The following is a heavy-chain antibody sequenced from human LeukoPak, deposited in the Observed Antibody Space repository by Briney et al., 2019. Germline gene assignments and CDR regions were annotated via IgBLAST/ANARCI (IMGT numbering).Heavy chain of an antibody. CDR2: IIPIFGTA. J-gene: IGHJ4*02. V-gene: IGHV1-69*13. Sequence: SVKVSCKASGGTFSSYAISWVRQAPGQGLEWMGGIIPIFGTANYAQKFQGRVTITADESTSTAYMELSSLRSEDTAVYYCARDAPDILTGYYIHSYYFDYWGQGTLVTVSS. CDR1: GGTFSSYA. CDR3: ARDAPDILTGYYIHSYYFDY. D-gene: IGHD3-9*01.